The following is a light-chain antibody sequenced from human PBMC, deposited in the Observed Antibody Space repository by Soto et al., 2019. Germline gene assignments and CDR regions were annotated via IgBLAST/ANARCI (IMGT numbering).Light chain of an antibody. CDR1: QDISNY. Sequence: DIQMTQSPSSLSASVGDRVTITCQASQDISNYLNWYQQKPGKAPKLLIYDASNLETGVPSRFSGSGSGTDFTLTISSLQAEDVAAYYCQQYYSSPLTFGGGTKVDIK. CDR2: DAS. CDR3: QQYYSSPLT. J-gene: IGKJ4*01. V-gene: IGKV1-33*01.